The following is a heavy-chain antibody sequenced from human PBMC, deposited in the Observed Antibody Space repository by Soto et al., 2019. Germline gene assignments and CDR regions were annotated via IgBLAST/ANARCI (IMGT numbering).Heavy chain of an antibody. CDR3: ARDGERDTGLNFYYYLHGMDA. D-gene: IGHD1-1*01. Sequence: GASVKVSCKASGYTFTSNSIGWVRQAPGQGLEWMGWISPYNGTTKYAEKFQGEMTMTTDTATSTAYMDLRSLRSDDTAVYYCARDGERDTGLNFYYYLHGMDAWGQGTRVTVSS. J-gene: IGHJ6*02. CDR2: ISPYNGTT. V-gene: IGHV1-18*04. CDR1: GYTFTSNS.